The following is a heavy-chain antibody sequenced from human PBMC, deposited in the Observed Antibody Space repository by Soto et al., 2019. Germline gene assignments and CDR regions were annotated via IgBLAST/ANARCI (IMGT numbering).Heavy chain of an antibody. CDR1: GFTFSNAW. V-gene: IGHV3-15*01. J-gene: IGHJ4*02. CDR3: TGTYDFWSGYSLPPFYFDY. Sequence: GGSLRLSCAASGFTFSNAWMSWVRQAPGKGLEWVGRIKSKTDGGTTDYAAPVKGRFTISRDDSKNTLYLQMNSLKTEDTAVYYCTGTYDFWSGYSLPPFYFDYWGQGTLVTVSS. CDR2: IKSKTDGGTT. D-gene: IGHD3-3*01.